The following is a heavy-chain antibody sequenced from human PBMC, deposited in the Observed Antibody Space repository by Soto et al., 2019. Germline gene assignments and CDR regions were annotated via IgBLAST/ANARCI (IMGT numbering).Heavy chain of an antibody. CDR2: SSPRGDTI. Sequence: GGSLRLSYGASGFSRANYPMNWVRQTPGKGLEWISYSSPRGDTIYYADSVEGRFTISRDNARNSLSLHMSSLRDEDSALYYCAKGPHTNVGWPYYFESWGQGAPVTVSS. V-gene: IGHV3-48*02. CDR1: GFSRANYP. D-gene: IGHD6-19*01. CDR3: AKGPHTNVGWPYYFES. J-gene: IGHJ4*02.